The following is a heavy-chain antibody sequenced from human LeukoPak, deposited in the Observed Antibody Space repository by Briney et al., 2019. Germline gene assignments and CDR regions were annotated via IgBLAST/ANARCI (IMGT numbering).Heavy chain of an antibody. D-gene: IGHD3-3*01. J-gene: IGHJ4*02. Sequence: GRSLRLSCAASGFTFDDYAMHWVRQAPVKGLEWVSGISWSSGSIGYADSVKGRFTISRDNAKNSLYLQMNSLRAEDTALYYCAKDNIRRFLEWLFDSWGQGTLVTVSS. CDR1: GFTFDDYA. CDR2: ISWSSGSI. CDR3: AKDNIRRFLEWLFDS. V-gene: IGHV3-9*01.